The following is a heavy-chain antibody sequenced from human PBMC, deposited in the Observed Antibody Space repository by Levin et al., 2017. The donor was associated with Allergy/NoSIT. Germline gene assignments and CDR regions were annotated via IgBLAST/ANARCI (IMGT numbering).Heavy chain of an antibody. Sequence: SETLSLTCTVSGGSISSYYWSWIRQPPGKGLEWIGYIYYSGSTNYNPSLKSRVTISVDTSKNQFSLKLSSVTAADTAVYYCARVDYYGSGSYYSSPYYYYYYMDVWGKGTTVTVSS. J-gene: IGHJ6*03. CDR3: ARVDYYGSGSYYSSPYYYYYYMDV. CDR1: GGSISSYY. D-gene: IGHD3-10*01. V-gene: IGHV4-59*01. CDR2: IYYSGST.